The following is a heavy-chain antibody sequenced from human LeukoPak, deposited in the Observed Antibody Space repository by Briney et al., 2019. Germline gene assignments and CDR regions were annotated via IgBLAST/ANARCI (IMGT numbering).Heavy chain of an antibody. Sequence: ASVKISCKASGYTFTSYGISWVRQAPGQGLEWMGWISAYNGNTNYAQKLQGRVTMTTDTSTSTAYMELRSLRSDDTAVYYCARERTARSSSDYWGQGTLVTVSS. CDR1: GYTFTSYG. J-gene: IGHJ4*02. V-gene: IGHV1-18*01. CDR2: ISAYNGNT. CDR3: ARERTARSSSDY. D-gene: IGHD6-6*01.